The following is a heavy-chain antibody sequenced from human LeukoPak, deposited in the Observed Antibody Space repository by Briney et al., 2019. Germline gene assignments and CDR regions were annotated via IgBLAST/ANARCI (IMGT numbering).Heavy chain of an antibody. CDR3: ARDYYYGQADY. Sequence: GGSLRLSCAASGFTVSSNYMSWVRQAPGKGLEWVSVIYSGGSTYYADSVKGRFTISRDNSKNTLYLQMNSLRVEDTAVYYCARDYYYGQADYWGQGTLVTVSS. J-gene: IGHJ4*02. CDR2: IYSGGST. V-gene: IGHV3-66*01. CDR1: GFTVSSNY. D-gene: IGHD3-22*01.